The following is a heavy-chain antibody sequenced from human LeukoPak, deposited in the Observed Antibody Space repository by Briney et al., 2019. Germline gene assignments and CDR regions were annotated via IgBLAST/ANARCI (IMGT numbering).Heavy chain of an antibody. CDR3: AKDIDYGGAN. CDR1: GCTFSNYG. D-gene: IGHD4-23*01. CDR2: ISYDGNNK. Sequence: GGSLRLSCAAAGCTFSNYGMHWVRQAPGKGLEWVALISYDGNNKYYSDSMKGRFTISRDNSKNTLYLQMNSLRAEDTAVYYCAKDIDYGGANWGQGTLVIVSS. V-gene: IGHV3-30*18. J-gene: IGHJ4*02.